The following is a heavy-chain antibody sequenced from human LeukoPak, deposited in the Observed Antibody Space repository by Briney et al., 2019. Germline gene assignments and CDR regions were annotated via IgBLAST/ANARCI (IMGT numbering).Heavy chain of an antibody. J-gene: IGHJ4*02. CDR2: ISAYNGNT. CDR3: ARVYYDILTGYYADY. V-gene: IGHV1-18*01. Sequence: ASVKVSCKASGYXFTSYGISWVRQAPGQGLEWMGWISAYNGNTNYAQKLQGRVTMTTDTSTSTAYMELRSLRSDDTAVYYCARVYYDILTGYYADYWGQGPLVTVSS. D-gene: IGHD3-9*01. CDR1: GYXFTSYG.